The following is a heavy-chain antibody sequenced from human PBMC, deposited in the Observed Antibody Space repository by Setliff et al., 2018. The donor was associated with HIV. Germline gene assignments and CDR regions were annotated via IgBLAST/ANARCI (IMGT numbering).Heavy chain of an antibody. CDR3: ARDYLHVFDI. J-gene: IGHJ3*02. Sequence: ASVKVSCKASGGTFSDYAFSWVRQAPGQGLEWMGWINCNSGGTYYAQNFQGRVTMTRDTSINTAYMELSRLRSEDTAVYYCARDYLHVFDIWGQGTMVTVSS. CDR1: GGTFSDYA. CDR2: INCNSGGT. V-gene: IGHV1-2*02.